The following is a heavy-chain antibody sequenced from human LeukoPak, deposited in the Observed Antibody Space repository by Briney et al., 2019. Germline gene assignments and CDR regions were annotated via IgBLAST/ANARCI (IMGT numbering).Heavy chain of an antibody. CDR1: GFTFSSYG. CDR3: ARDLRDGHKDFDY. V-gene: IGHV3-30*12. D-gene: IGHD5-24*01. Sequence: QPGRSLRLSCAASGFTFSSYGMHWVRQAPGKGLEWVAVISYDGSNKYYADSVKGRFTISRDNAKNSLYLQMNSLRAEDTAVYYCARDLRDGHKDFDYWGQGTLVTVSS. CDR2: ISYDGSNK. J-gene: IGHJ4*02.